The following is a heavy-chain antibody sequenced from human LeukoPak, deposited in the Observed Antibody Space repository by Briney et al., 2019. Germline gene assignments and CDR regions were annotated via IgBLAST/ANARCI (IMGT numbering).Heavy chain of an antibody. CDR3: ARGEMATAGFDI. CDR2: ISAYNRNT. V-gene: IGHV1-18*01. Sequence: KPGASVKISCQTSGSPFTSYGISWGPQAPGQGLEWMGWISAYNRNTNYAKKLQGTVTMTTDTSTSTDYMELRSLRSDDTAVYYCARGEMATAGFDIWGQGTMGTVS. D-gene: IGHD5-24*01. J-gene: IGHJ3*02. CDR1: GSPFTSYG.